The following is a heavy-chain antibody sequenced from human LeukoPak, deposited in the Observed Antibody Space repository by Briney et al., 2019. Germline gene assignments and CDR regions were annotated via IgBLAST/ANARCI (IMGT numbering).Heavy chain of an antibody. Sequence: PGGSLRLSCAASGFTVSSNYMSWVRQAPGKGLEWVSVIYSGGSTYYADSVKGRFTISRDNSKNTLFLQMNSLRPEDTAVYYCAKDRDLASWGQGTLVTVSS. J-gene: IGHJ5*02. V-gene: IGHV3-53*05. CDR2: IYSGGST. CDR1: GFTVSSNY. CDR3: AKDRDLAS.